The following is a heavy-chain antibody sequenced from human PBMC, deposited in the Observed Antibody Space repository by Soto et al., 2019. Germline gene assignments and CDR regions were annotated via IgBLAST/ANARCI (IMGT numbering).Heavy chain of an antibody. J-gene: IGHJ4*02. CDR2: ISSSSSYI. V-gene: IGHV3-21*01. CDR1: GFTFSSYS. D-gene: IGHD3-16*01. Sequence: EVQLVESGGGLVKPGGSLRLSCAASGFTFSSYSMNWVRQAPGKGLEWVSSISSSSSYIYYADSVKGRFTISRDNAKNSLYLQMNSLRAEDTAVYYCASYLGNFPGGNWGQGTLVTVSS. CDR3: ASYLGNFPGGN.